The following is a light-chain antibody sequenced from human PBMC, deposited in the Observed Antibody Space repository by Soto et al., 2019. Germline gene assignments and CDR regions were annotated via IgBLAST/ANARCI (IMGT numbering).Light chain of an antibody. CDR1: STDVGGYNA. Sequence: QSVLSQPDSVSGSPGQTITISCTGTSTDVGGYNAVSWYQHHPGKAPKLIIYEVTQRPSGVSDRFSASKSGNTASLTISGLQAEDEADYYCNSFRVSHLYVFGTGTKVTVL. J-gene: IGLJ1*01. CDR2: EVT. CDR3: NSFRVSHLYV. V-gene: IGLV2-14*01.